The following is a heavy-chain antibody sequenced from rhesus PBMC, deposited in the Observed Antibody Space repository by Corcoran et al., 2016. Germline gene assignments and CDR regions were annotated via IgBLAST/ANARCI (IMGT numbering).Heavy chain of an antibody. CDR3: ARGVGSHNY. CDR1: GGSFSSNY. CDR2: ISGGGGST. Sequence: QLQLQATGPGLVKPSETLSLNCAVSGGSFSSNYWSWIRPPPGKGLEWIGRISGGGGSTDYNPSLQSRVTFSTDASKSQCSLWLTSVTAADTAVYFCARGVGSHNYWGRGVLVTVSS. V-gene: IGHV4-173*01. J-gene: IGHJ4*01. D-gene: IGHD4-4*01.